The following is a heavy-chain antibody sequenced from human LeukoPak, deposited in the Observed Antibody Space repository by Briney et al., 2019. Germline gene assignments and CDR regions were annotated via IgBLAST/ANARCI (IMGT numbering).Heavy chain of an antibody. Sequence: GSSVKVSCKASGGTFSSYAISWVRQAPGQGLEWMGGIIPIFGTANYAQKFQGRVTITTDESTSTAYMELSSLRSEDTAMYYCARDLVVVPAAVGAFDIWGQGTMVTVSS. CDR1: GGTFSSYA. CDR2: IIPIFGTA. J-gene: IGHJ3*02. V-gene: IGHV1-69*05. D-gene: IGHD2-2*01. CDR3: ARDLVVVPAAVGAFDI.